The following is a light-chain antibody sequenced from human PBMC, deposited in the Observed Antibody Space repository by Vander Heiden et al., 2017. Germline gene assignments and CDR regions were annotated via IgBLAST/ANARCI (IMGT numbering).Light chain of an antibody. CDR3: QQYRDWPPRPS. V-gene: IGKV3-15*01. CDR2: GAS. J-gene: IGKJ4*01. CDR1: QNIRSN. Sequence: EIVMTQSPATLSVSPGERVTFSCRASQNIRSNLAWYQLRPGQAPRLLIYGASKRATGIPARFSGSGSGTEFSLTVYGLQSEDFAVYYCQQYRDWPPRPSFGGGTKVEIK.